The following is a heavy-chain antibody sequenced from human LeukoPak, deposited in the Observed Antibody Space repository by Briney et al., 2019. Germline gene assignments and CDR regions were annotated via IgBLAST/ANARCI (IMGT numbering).Heavy chain of an antibody. CDR1: GFTFNNYG. J-gene: IGHJ4*02. CDR2: ISYDGSNK. D-gene: IGHD6-13*01. CDR3: AKDGSSLDY. V-gene: IGHV3-30*18. Sequence: GGSLRLSCAASGFTFNNYGMHWVRQAPGKGLEWVAVISYDGSNKYYADSVKGRFTISRDNSKNTLYLQMNSLRAEDTAVYYCAKDGSSLDYWGQGTLVTVSS.